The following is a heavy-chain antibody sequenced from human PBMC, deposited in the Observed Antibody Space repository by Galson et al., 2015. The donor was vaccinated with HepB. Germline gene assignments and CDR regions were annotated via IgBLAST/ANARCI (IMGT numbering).Heavy chain of an antibody. CDR3: ARDYGGKGIGVDFDY. D-gene: IGHD4-23*01. J-gene: IGHJ4*02. CDR1: GFTFSSYS. Sequence: SLRLSCAASGFTFSSYSMNWVRQAPGKGLEWVSYISSSSSTLYYADSVKGRFTISRDNAKNSLYLQMNSLRDEDTAVYYCARDYGGKGIGVDFDYWGQGTLVTVSS. V-gene: IGHV3-48*02. CDR2: ISSSSSTL.